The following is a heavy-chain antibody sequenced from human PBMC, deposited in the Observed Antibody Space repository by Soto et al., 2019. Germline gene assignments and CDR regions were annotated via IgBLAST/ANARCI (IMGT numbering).Heavy chain of an antibody. J-gene: IGHJ4*02. CDR1: GFTFSDYA. CDR3: AKVLRPGLHFFEF. Sequence: PGGSLRLSCAASGFTFSDYAMSWVRQAPGKGLDWVSAISSSGDHTFYADSVKGRFTISRDNSKKTLYLQVTRLRAEDTAEYYGAKVLRPGLHFFEFWGQGTLVPVS. D-gene: IGHD4-4*01. CDR2: ISSSGDHT. V-gene: IGHV3-23*01.